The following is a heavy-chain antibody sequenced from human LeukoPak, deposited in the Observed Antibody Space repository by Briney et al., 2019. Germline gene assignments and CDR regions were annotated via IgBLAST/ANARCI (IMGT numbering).Heavy chain of an antibody. CDR2: ISGSGATT. V-gene: IGHV3-23*01. Sequence: PGGSLRLSCAASGFTFSSYAMSWVRQAPGKGPEWVSVISGSGATTYYVDSVKGRLTISRDNSKNTLYLQMSSLRVEDTAVYYCTRHDSQRNSWSSCFDYWGQGALVTVSS. CDR3: TRHDSQRNSWSSCFDY. CDR1: GFTFSSYA. J-gene: IGHJ4*02. D-gene: IGHD6-13*01.